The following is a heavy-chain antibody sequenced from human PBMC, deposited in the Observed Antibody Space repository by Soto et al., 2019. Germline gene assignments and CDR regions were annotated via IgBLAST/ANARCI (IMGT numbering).Heavy chain of an antibody. CDR2: IYWDDDK. V-gene: IGHV2-5*02. CDR1: GFSLSTSGVG. D-gene: IGHD1-20*01. Sequence: QITLKESGPTLVKPTQTLTLTCTFSGFSLSTSGVGVGWIRQPPGKALEWLVFIYWDDDKRYSPSLTSRLTITKNPSKNQVGLTMTNMDPVDTATYYCAHRVVPATKYYWNGGHFDYWGQGILVTVSS. CDR3: AHRVVPATKYYWNGGHFDY. J-gene: IGHJ4*02.